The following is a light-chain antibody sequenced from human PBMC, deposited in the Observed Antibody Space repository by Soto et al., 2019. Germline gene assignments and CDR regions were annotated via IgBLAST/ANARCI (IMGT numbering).Light chain of an antibody. Sequence: EVVMTQSPATLSVSPGETATLSCRASQSVSTNLAWYQQKPGQAPRLLIYAASTRASGIPDRFSGSGSATEFTLTISSRQSEDFEPYYSEQPKTWTHTSGQGTKV. CDR3: EQPKTWTHT. CDR1: QSVSTN. J-gene: IGKJ1*01. CDR2: AAS. V-gene: IGKV3-15*01.